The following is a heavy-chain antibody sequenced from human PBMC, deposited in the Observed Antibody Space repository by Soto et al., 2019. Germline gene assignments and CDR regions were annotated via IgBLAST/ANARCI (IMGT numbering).Heavy chain of an antibody. D-gene: IGHD2-15*01. CDR1: GFPFSSRA. J-gene: IGHJ5*02. Sequence: EVQLLESGGGLVQPGGSLRLSCAASGFPFSSRAMSWVRQAPGKGLEWVSAISGSGTITYYADSVKGRFTISRDTSKHPLYLQMNSLRADDTAVYYCAEWARYCSGADCRAWGQGTLVTVSS. CDR2: ISGSGTIT. V-gene: IGHV3-23*01. CDR3: AEWARYCSGADCRA.